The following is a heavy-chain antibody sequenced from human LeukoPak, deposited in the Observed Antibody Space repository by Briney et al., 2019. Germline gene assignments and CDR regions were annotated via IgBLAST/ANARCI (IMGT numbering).Heavy chain of an antibody. CDR3: AARRLRLLERLLSGDY. D-gene: IGHD3-3*01. J-gene: IGHJ4*02. CDR2: ISGSGGST. Sequence: GGSLRLSCAASGFTFISYAMSWVRQAPGKGLEWVSAISGSGGSTYYADSVKGRFTISIDNSKNTLYLQMNSLRAEDTAVYYCAARRLRLLERLLSGDYWGQGTLVTVSS. CDR1: GFTFISYA. V-gene: IGHV3-23*01.